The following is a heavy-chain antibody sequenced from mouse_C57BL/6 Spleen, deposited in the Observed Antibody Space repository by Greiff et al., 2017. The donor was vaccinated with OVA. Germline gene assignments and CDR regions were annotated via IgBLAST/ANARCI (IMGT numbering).Heavy chain of an antibody. CDR1: GYTFTSYW. CDR3: ARGGDGYFHWYFDV. D-gene: IGHD2-3*01. Sequence: QVQLQQSGAELVKPGASVKMSCKASGYTFTSYWITWVKQRPGQGLEWIGDIYPGNGSTNYNEKFKSKATLTVDTSSSTAYMQLSSLTSEDSAVYYCARGGDGYFHWYFDVWGTGTTVTVSS. CDR2: IYPGNGST. V-gene: IGHV1-55*01. J-gene: IGHJ1*03.